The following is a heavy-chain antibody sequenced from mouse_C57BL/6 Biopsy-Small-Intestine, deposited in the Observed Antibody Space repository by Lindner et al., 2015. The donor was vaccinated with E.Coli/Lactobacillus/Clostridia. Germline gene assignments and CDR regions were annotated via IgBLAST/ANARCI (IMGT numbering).Heavy chain of an antibody. CDR3: ARDYYGSHFDL. CDR2: IDSGSNTI. J-gene: IGHJ2*01. Sequence: VQLQESGGGLVQPGGSLKLSCAASGFTFSDYGMHWVRQAPEKGLEWFAYIDSGSNTIYYGDRLKGRFTISRDNAKNTLFLQMTSLRSEDTAIYYCARDYYGSHFDLWGQGTALTVSS. CDR1: GFTFSDYG. V-gene: IGHV5-17*01. D-gene: IGHD1-1*01.